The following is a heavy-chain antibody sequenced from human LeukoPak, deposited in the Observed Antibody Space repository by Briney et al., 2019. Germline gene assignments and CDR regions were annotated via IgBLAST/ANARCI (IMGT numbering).Heavy chain of an antibody. CDR3: ARDYYGSGSYE. CDR1: GFTDSSNY. D-gene: IGHD3-10*01. J-gene: IGHJ4*02. CDR2: IYSGGST. V-gene: IGHV3-53*01. Sequence: QPGGTLRLSCAASGFTDSSNYMSWVRQAPGKGLDWVSIIYSGGSTYYADSVKGRFTISRDNSKNTLYLQMNTLGAEDTAVYYCARDYYGSGSYEWGQGTLVTVSS.